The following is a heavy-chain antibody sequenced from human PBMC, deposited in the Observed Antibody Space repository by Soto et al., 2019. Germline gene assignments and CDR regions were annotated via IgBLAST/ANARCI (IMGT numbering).Heavy chain of an antibody. J-gene: IGHJ4*02. CDR2: INAGNGNT. CDR3: ARDQGSSWYPFDY. CDR1: GNIFTSYA. Sequence: QVQLVQSGAEVKKPGASVKVSCKASGNIFTSYAMHWVRQAPGQRLEWMGWINAGNGNTKYSQKFQGRVTITRDTSASTAYMDLSSLRSEDTAVYYCARDQGSSWYPFDYWGQGTLVTVSS. V-gene: IGHV1-3*01. D-gene: IGHD6-13*01.